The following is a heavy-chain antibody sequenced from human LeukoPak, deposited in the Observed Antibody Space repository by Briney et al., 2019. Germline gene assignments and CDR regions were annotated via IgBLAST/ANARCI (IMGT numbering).Heavy chain of an antibody. J-gene: IGHJ4*02. V-gene: IGHV3-66*01. Sequence: PGGSLRLSCAASGFIASNKYMSWVRQAPGEGLEWVSTIRSDGTTDYADSVKGRFTISRDDSKNTLYLQMNSLRAEDTAVYYCAKPAAAGHFDYWGQGTLVTVSS. CDR3: AKPAAAGHFDY. CDR1: GFIASNKY. D-gene: IGHD6-13*01. CDR2: IRSDGTT.